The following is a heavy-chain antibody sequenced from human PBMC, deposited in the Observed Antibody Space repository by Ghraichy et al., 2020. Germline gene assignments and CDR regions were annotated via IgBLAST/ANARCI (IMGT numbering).Heavy chain of an antibody. CDR3: ARSVVVVAATPYYFDY. J-gene: IGHJ4*02. D-gene: IGHD2-15*01. CDR2: INHSGST. V-gene: IGHV4-34*01. Sequence: SETLSLTCAVYGGSFSGYYWSWIRQPPGKWLEWIGEINHSGSTNYNPSLNSRVTISVDTSKNQFSLKLSSVTAADTAVYYCARSVVVVAATPYYFDYWGQGTLVTVSS. CDR1: GGSFSGYY.